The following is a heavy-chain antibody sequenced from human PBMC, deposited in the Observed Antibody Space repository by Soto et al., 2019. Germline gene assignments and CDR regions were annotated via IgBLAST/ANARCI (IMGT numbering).Heavy chain of an antibody. D-gene: IGHD3-22*01. CDR3: ARSITDYYDSSGYYDDY. CDR1: GFTFSDYY. CDR2: ISSSSSYT. Sequence: QVQLVESGGGLVKPGGSLRLSCAASGFTFSDYYMIWIRQAPGKGLEWVSYISSSSSYTNYADSVKGRFTISRDNAKNSLYLQMNSLRAEDTAVYYCARSITDYYDSSGYYDDYWGQGTLVTVSS. J-gene: IGHJ4*02. V-gene: IGHV3-11*05.